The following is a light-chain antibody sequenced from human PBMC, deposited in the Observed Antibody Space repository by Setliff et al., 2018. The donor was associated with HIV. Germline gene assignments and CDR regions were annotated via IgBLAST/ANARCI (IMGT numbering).Light chain of an antibody. V-gene: IGLV2-14*01. CDR1: SSDVGGYNY. CDR3: SSYTSRSTKV. J-gene: IGLJ1*01. CDR2: DVN. Sequence: QSVLTRPASVSGSPGQSITISCSGTSSDVGGYNYVSWYQQHPGKAPKLMIYDVNKRPSGVSNRFSGSKSGNTASLTISGLQAEDEADYYCSSYTSRSTKVFGTGTKVTVL.